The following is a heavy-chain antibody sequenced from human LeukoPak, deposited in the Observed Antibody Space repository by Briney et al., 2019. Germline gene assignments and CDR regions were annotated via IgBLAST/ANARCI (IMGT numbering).Heavy chain of an antibody. V-gene: IGHV3-48*03. Sequence: GGSLTLSCAVSGFPFSFFETNWIRQAPGKGLEWVSNICSSGRTRYYADSVKGRFSMFRDNAKNSLYLQMNRLRVEDTGVYYCALLAVASDFDYWGQGALVTVSS. CDR1: GFPFSFFE. D-gene: IGHD6-19*01. CDR2: ICSSGRTR. CDR3: ALLAVASDFDY. J-gene: IGHJ4*02.